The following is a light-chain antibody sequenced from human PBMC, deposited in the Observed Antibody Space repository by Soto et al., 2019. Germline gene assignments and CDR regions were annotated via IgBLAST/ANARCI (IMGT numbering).Light chain of an antibody. CDR1: TSNIGTGYD. CDR3: QSYDISLSGSGV. J-gene: IGLJ3*02. Sequence: QSVLTQPPSVSGAPGQRVTISCTGSTSNIGTGYDVHWYQQFPGTAPSLLISSHNNRPAGVPDRFFGSKSGTSASLTIIGLQAEDEADYYCQSYDISLSGSGVFGGGTKLTVL. V-gene: IGLV1-40*01. CDR2: SHN.